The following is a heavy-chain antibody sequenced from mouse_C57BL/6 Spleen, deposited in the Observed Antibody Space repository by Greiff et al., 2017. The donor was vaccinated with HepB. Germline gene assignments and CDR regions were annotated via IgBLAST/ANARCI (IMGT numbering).Heavy chain of an antibody. CDR3: TRYGWLLRYFDD. J-gene: IGHJ2*01. V-gene: IGHV1-15*01. Sequence: QVQLKESGAELVRPGASVTLSCKASGYTFTDYEMHWVKQTPGQGLEWIGAIDPETGGTAYNQKFKGKAILTADKSSSTAYMALRSLTSEDSAVYYCTRYGWLLRYFDDWGQGTTLTVSS. CDR1: GYTFTDYE. CDR2: IDPETGGT. D-gene: IGHD2-3*01.